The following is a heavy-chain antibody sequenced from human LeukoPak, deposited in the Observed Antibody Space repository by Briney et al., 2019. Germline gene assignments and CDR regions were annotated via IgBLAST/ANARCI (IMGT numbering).Heavy chain of an antibody. Sequence: GGSXRLSCAASGFTFSDYYMSWIRQXPGKGLEWVSYISSSSSYTNYADSVKGRFTISRDNAKNSLYLQMNSLRAEGTAVYYCAREPIQLWLRGAFDIWGQGTMVTVSS. CDR3: AREPIQLWLRGAFDI. D-gene: IGHD5-18*01. CDR1: GFTFSDYY. J-gene: IGHJ3*02. CDR2: ISSSSSYT. V-gene: IGHV3-11*05.